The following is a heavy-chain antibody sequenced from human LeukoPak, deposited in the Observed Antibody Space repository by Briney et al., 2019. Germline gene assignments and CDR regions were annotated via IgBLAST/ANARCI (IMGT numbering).Heavy chain of an antibody. V-gene: IGHV4-30-2*01. Sequence: SETLSLTCTVSGGSISSGGYYWSWIRQPPGKGLEWIRYIYHSGSTYYNPSLKSRVTISVDRSKNQFSLKLSSVTAADTAVYYCATPRGQLDDAFDIWGQGTMVTVSS. CDR3: ATPRGQLDDAFDI. CDR1: GGSISSGGYY. J-gene: IGHJ3*02. CDR2: IYHSGST. D-gene: IGHD6-6*01.